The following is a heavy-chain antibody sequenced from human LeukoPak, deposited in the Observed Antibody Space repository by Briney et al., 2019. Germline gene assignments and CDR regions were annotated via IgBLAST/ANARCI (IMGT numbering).Heavy chain of an antibody. CDR1: GYSISSGYY. CDR3: ASNSGVATLPDY. Sequence: SSETLSLTCTVSGYSISSGYYWGWIRQPPGKGLEWIGSIYHSGSTYYNPSLKSRVTISVDTSKNQFSLKLSSVTAADTAVYYCASNSGVATLPDYWGQGTLVTVSS. V-gene: IGHV4-38-2*02. J-gene: IGHJ4*02. D-gene: IGHD6-19*01. CDR2: IYHSGST.